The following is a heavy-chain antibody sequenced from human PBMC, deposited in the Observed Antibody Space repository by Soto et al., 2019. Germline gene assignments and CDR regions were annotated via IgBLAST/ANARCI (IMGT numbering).Heavy chain of an antibody. D-gene: IGHD6-19*01. CDR2: IKQDGSEK. V-gene: IGHV3-7*01. CDR3: ARDGGWYIYYYYGMDV. CDR1: GFTFSSYW. J-gene: IGHJ6*02. Sequence: GGSLRLSCAASGFTFSSYWMSWVRQAPGKGLEWVANIKQDGSEKYYVDSVKGRFTISRDNAKNSLYLQMNSLRAEDTAVYYCARDGGWYIYYYYGMDVWGQGTTVTVSS.